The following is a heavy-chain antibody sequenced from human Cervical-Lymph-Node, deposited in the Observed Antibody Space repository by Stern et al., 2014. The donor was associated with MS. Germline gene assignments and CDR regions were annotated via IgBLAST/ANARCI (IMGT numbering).Heavy chain of an antibody. D-gene: IGHD5-12*01. CDR2: ISPIFGTA. Sequence: QVHLVESGSEAKKPGSSVKVSCKVSGGTFSTYEISWVRQAPGQGLEWMGAISPIFGTAEYAQKFQDRVTIIADESTSEVHMELISLRSEDTSVYYCARLGSGYDSSYLDFWGQGTLVTVSS. CDR3: ARLGSGYDSSYLDF. V-gene: IGHV1-69*01. CDR1: GGTFSTYE. J-gene: IGHJ4*02.